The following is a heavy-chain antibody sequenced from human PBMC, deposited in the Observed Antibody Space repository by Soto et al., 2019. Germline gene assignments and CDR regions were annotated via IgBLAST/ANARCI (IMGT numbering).Heavy chain of an antibody. V-gene: IGHV1-46*01. CDR1: GYIFTAYS. J-gene: IGHJ1*01. Sequence: QVQLVQSGAEVKKPGASVKVSCKASGYIFTAYSMHWVGQAPGQGLEWMGVVNPSGGATNYAQKFQCRVTMTRDTCTSTVYMDLSPLTSEDSAVYYCAREENCSDGICYSEFFQRWGQGTLVTVSS. CDR2: VNPSGGAT. D-gene: IGHD2-15*01. CDR3: AREENCSDGICYSEFFQR.